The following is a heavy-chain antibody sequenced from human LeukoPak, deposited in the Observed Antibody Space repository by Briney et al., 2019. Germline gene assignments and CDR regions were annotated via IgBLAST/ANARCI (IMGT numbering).Heavy chain of an antibody. Sequence: KPSETLSLTCTVSGVSLSSSSSYWSWIRQPPGKGLEWIGYVYYSGSTNYNPSLKSRVTISIDTSKNHFSLKLRSVTAADTAVYYCARDHTGALAGFDYWGQGTLVTVSS. CDR2: VYYSGST. CDR3: ARDHTGALAGFDY. CDR1: GVSLSSSSSY. V-gene: IGHV4-61*03. J-gene: IGHJ4*02. D-gene: IGHD1-14*01.